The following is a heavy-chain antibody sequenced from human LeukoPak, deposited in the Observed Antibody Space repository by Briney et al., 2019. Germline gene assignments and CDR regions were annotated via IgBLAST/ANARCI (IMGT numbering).Heavy chain of an antibody. CDR3: ARASRGYSGYV. CDR2: ISSSSSYI. V-gene: IGHV3-21*01. D-gene: IGHD5-12*01. J-gene: IGHJ4*02. Sequence: KPGRSLRLSCAASGFTFSSYGMNWVRQAPGKGLEWVSSISSSSSYIYYADSVKGRFTISRDNAKNSLYLQMNSLRAEDTAVYYCARASRGYSGYVWGQGTLVTVSS. CDR1: GFTFSSYG.